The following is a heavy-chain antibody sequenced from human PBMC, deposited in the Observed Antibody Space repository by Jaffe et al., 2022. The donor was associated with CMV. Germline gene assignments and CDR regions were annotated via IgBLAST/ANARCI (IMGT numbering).Heavy chain of an antibody. Sequence: EVQLVESGGGLVQPGGSLGLSCAASGFSFSNSEMNWVRQAPGKGLEWISYIDGGGTTIYYADSVKGRFTISRDNAKIALYLQMNSLRAEDTAVYYCARGLGSAWGQGTLVTVSS. CDR2: IDGGGTTI. V-gene: IGHV3-48*03. CDR3: ARGLGSA. D-gene: IGHD1-26*01. J-gene: IGHJ4*02. CDR1: GFSFSNSE.